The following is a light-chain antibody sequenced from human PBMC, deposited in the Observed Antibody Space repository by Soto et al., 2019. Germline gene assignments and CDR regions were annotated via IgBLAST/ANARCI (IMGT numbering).Light chain of an antibody. CDR3: QQYGGAPPEYP. V-gene: IGKV3-20*01. CDR2: GAS. Sequence: IVLTQSPGTLSLSPGERATLSCRASQTVSGSHLAWYQQKPGQAPRLIIYGASTRPTGIPDRFSGSGSGTDFTLPIHRLEPDDFAVYYCQQYGGAPPEYPFGQGTKLEIK. CDR1: QTVSGSH. J-gene: IGKJ2*01.